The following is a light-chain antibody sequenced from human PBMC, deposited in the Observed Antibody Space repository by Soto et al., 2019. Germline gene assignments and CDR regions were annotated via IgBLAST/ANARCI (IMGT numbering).Light chain of an antibody. CDR1: QCVSSY. V-gene: IGKV3-11*01. CDR3: QQRSNWPT. CDR2: DAS. Sequence: EIVLTQSTATLSLSPGERATLSCRASQCVSSYLAWYQQKPGQAPRLLIYDASNRATGIPARFSGSGSGTDFTLTISSLEPEDFAVYYCQQRSNWPTFGPGTKVDIK. J-gene: IGKJ3*01.